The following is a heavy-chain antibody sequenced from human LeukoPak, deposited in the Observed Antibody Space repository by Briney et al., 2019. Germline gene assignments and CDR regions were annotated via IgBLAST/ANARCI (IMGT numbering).Heavy chain of an antibody. CDR1: GFTFSNYW. CDR2: INNEGGGT. Sequence: PGGSLRLSCTASGFTFSNYWIHWVRQPPGKGLVWVSRINNEGGGTIYADSVRGRFTVSRDNAKNTLYLQMNGLGAEDTAVYYCARGGDNHAFDIWGQGTVVTVSS. CDR3: ARGGDNHAFDI. V-gene: IGHV3-74*01. J-gene: IGHJ3*02. D-gene: IGHD1-14*01.